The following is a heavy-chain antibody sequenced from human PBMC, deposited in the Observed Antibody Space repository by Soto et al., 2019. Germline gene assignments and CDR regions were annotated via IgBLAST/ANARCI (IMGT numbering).Heavy chain of an antibody. D-gene: IGHD3-9*01. CDR2: IGYDGSNE. V-gene: IGHV3-33*01. CDR1: GFTFSNYG. Sequence: PGGSLRLSCAASGFTFSNYGMHWVRQAPGKGLEWVAIIGYDGSNEYYADSVKGRFTISRDNLKDTLYLQMNSLRAEDTAVYYCVRDWSLTPDYWGQGTLVTVSP. CDR3: VRDWSLTPDY. J-gene: IGHJ4*02.